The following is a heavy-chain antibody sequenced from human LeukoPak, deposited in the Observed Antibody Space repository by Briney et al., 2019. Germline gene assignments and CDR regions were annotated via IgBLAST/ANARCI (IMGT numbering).Heavy chain of an antibody. J-gene: IGHJ6*03. CDR3: ARDYASEYMDI. Sequence: GGSLRLSCEASGFTFSDFYMSWIRQAPGPGLEWLSYISTTGYTIYYADSVKGRFTISRDNTQNSLFLQMDSLRVEDTAVYYCARDYASEYMDIWGKGTTVTVSS. CDR1: GFTFSDFY. D-gene: IGHD4-17*01. V-gene: IGHV3-11*04. CDR2: ISTTGYTI.